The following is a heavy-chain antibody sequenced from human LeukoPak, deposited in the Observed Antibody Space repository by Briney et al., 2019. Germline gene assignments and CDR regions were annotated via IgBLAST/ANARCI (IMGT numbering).Heavy chain of an antibody. Sequence: ASVKVSCKACGYTFTSYGIRWVRQAPGQGLEWMGWISAYNGNTNYAQKLQGRVTMTTDTSTSTAYMELRSLRSEDTAVYYCTRRSVAGTFEYWGQGTLVTVSS. D-gene: IGHD6-19*01. CDR1: GYTFTSYG. J-gene: IGHJ4*02. CDR2: ISAYNGNT. CDR3: TRRSVAGTFEY. V-gene: IGHV1-18*01.